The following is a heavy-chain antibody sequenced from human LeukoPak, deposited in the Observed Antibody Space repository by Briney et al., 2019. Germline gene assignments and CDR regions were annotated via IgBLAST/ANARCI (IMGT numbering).Heavy chain of an antibody. CDR3: ARTITMVRGINYYFDY. CDR1: AFTFSDYY. V-gene: IGHV3-11*06. J-gene: IGHJ4*02. Sequence: GGSLRLSCAASAFTFSDYYMSWIRQAPGKGLEWVSYISSSSRYTNYADSLKGRFTISRDSAKNSLYLQMNSLRAEDTAVYYCARTITMVRGINYYFDYWGQGALVTVSS. D-gene: IGHD3-10*01. CDR2: ISSSSRYT.